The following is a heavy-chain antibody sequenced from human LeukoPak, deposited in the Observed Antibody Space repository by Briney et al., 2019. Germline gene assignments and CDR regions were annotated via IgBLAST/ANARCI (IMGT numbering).Heavy chain of an antibody. CDR1: GFTFDDYG. V-gene: IGHV3-20*04. J-gene: IGHJ6*03. D-gene: IGHD4-11*01. Sequence: GGSLRLSCAASGFTFDDYGMSWVRQAPGKGLEWVSGINWNGGSTGYADSVKGRFTISRDNAKNSLYLHMNSLRAEDTALYYCARRAYSTFYYYYYMDVWGKGTTVTVSS. CDR2: INWNGGST. CDR3: ARRAYSTFYYYYYMDV.